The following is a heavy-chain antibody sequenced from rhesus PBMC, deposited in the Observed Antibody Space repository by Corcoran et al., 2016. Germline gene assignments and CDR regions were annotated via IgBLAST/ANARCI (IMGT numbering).Heavy chain of an antibody. V-gene: IGHV4-160*01. Sequence: QVQLQESGPGLVKPSETLSLTCAVSGGSTSSNYWSWLRQPPGRGLEWIGEIYGSSGSTYYNPSLRSRVTISADTSQNQFSLKMSTVTAEGTAVDCCAGDPDAFDFWGQGLRVTVSS. CDR2: IYGSSGST. J-gene: IGHJ3*01. CDR3: AGDPDAFDF. CDR1: GGSTSSNY.